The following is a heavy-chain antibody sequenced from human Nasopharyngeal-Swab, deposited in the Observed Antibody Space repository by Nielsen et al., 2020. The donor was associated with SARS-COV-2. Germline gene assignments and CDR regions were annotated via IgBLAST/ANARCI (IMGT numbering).Heavy chain of an antibody. Sequence: SVKVSCKASGYTFTGYYMHWVRQAPGQGLVWMGWINPNSGGTNYAQKFQGWVTMTRDTSTSTAYMELSRLRSDDTAVYYCASGTYYYDSSGYSDAFDIWGQGTMVTVSS. J-gene: IGHJ3*02. D-gene: IGHD3-22*01. CDR2: INPNSGGT. CDR3: ASGTYYYDSSGYSDAFDI. V-gene: IGHV1-2*04. CDR1: GYTFTGYY.